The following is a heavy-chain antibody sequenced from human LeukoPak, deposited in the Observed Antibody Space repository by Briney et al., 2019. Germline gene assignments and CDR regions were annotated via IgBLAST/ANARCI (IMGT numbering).Heavy chain of an antibody. CDR1: GGSISSSSYY. CDR2: IYYSGST. Sequence: SETLSLTCSVSGGSISSSSYYWGWIRQPPGKGLEWIGSIYYSGSTYYNPSLKSRLTISVDTSKNQFSLKLSSVTAADTAVYYCARGDSPMIVVVTRLFDYWGQGTLVTVSS. D-gene: IGHD3-22*01. V-gene: IGHV4-39*07. J-gene: IGHJ4*02. CDR3: ARGDSPMIVVVTRLFDY.